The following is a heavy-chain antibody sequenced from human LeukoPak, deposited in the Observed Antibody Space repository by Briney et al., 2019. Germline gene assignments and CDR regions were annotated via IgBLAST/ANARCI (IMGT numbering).Heavy chain of an antibody. J-gene: IGHJ6*03. CDR2: IIPIFGTA. D-gene: IGHD2-2*01. V-gene: IGHV1-69*05. CDR3: ATYCSSTSCYRGGETPAYYYYYMDV. Sequence: SVKVSCKASGGTFSSYAISWVRQAPGQGLEWMGGIIPIFGTANYAQKFQGRVAITTDESTSTAYMELSSLRSEDTAVYYCATYCSSTSCYRGGETPAYYYYYMDVWGKGTTVTVSS. CDR1: GGTFSSYA.